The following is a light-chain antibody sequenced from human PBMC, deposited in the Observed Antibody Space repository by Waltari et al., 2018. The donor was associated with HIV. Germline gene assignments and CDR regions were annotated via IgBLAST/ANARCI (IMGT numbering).Light chain of an antibody. CDR2: DTS. Sequence: QAVVTQEPSLTVSPGRTVTLTCASTTGAVTRGHCPYWFQRRPGQAPKTLLYDTSNRHSWTPARFSGSLLGDKAALTLTGAQFEDEADYFCLLSFNGVVVFGGGTSLTVL. V-gene: IGLV7-46*01. CDR1: TGAVTRGHC. CDR3: LLSFNGVVV. J-gene: IGLJ2*01.